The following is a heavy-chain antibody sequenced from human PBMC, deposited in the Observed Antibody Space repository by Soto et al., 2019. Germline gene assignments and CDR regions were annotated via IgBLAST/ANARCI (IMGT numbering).Heavy chain of an antibody. D-gene: IGHD2-21*01. CDR3: ARDRVLWYYYCMDV. V-gene: IGHV3-30-3*01. CDR1: GFTFSSYA. Sequence: GGSLRLSCSASGFTFSSYAMHWVRQAPGKGLEWVEVISYDRSNKYYADSVKGRFTISRDNSKNTLYLQMNSLRAEDTAVYYCARDRVLWYYYCMDVWGQGTTVTVSS. CDR2: ISYDRSNK. J-gene: IGHJ6*02.